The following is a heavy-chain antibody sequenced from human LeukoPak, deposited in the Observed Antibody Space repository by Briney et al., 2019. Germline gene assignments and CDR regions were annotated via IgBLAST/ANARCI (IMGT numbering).Heavy chain of an antibody. J-gene: IGHJ4*02. CDR3: ARRDYYDSSGYLPLFDY. CDR2: ITGNGGTT. Sequence: PGGSLRLSCAASGFTFSSYTMSWVRQVPGKGLNWVTAITGNGGTTYYADSVKGRFTISRDNSKNTLYLQMNSLRAEDTAVYYCARRDYYDSSGYLPLFDYWGQGTLVTVPS. D-gene: IGHD3-22*01. V-gene: IGHV3-23*01. CDR1: GFTFSSYT.